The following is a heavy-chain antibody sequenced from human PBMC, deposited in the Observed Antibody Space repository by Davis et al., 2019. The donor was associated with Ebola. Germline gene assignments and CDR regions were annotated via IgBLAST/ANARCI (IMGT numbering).Heavy chain of an antibody. J-gene: IGHJ4*02. CDR2: IRSKAYGGTT. D-gene: IGHD3-22*01. CDR3: TRDANYYDSSGYHTPFDY. CDR1: GFTFGDYA. Sequence: PGGSLRLSCTASGFTFGDYAMSWVRQAPGKGLEWVGFIRSKAYGGTTEYAASVKGRFTISRDDSKSIAYLQMNSLKTEDTAVYYCTRDANYYDSSGYHTPFDYWGQGTLVTVSS. V-gene: IGHV3-49*04.